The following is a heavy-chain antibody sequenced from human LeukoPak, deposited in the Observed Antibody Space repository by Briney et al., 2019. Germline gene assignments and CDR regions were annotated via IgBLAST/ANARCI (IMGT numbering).Heavy chain of an antibody. CDR2: MNPNSGNT. V-gene: IGHV1-8*01. Sequence: ASVKVSCKASGYTFTSYDINWVRQATGQGLEWMGWMNPNSGNTGYAQKFQGRVTMTRNTSISTAYIELSSLRSEDTAVHYCARAGGYCGRISCPYYFDYWGQGSLVAVSS. CDR3: ARAGGYCGRISCPYYFDY. D-gene: IGHD2-15*01. J-gene: IGHJ4*02. CDR1: GYTFTSYD.